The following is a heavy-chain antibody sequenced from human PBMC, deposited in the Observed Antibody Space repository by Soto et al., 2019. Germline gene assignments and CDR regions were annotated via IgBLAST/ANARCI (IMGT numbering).Heavy chain of an antibody. D-gene: IGHD6-19*01. V-gene: IGHV3-21*01. CDR2: ISGDSSYE. CDR3: ARDPADISGAPYYFDY. J-gene: IGHJ4*02. Sequence: EVQLVESGGGLVKPGGSLRLSCAASEFSFSSYSMNWVRQAPGKGLEWVSSISGDSSYEYYADSVKGRFTISRDNAKNSMYLQMDSLRAEDTAVYFCARDPADISGAPYYFDYWGQGTLVTVSS. CDR1: EFSFSSYS.